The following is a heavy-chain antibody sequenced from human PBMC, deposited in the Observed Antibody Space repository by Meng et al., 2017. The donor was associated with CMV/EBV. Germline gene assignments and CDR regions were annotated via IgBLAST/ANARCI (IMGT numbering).Heavy chain of an antibody. CDR3: AGTDSYYDFWSGYYWGYYFDY. J-gene: IGHJ4*02. Sequence: SCAASGFTFSSYEMNWVRQAPGKGLEWVSYISSSGSTIYYADSVKGRFTISRDNAKNSLYLQMNSLRAEDTAVYYCAGTDSYYDFWSGYYWGYYFDYWGQGTLVTVSS. V-gene: IGHV3-48*03. CDR2: ISSSGSTI. CDR1: GFTFSSYE. D-gene: IGHD3-3*01.